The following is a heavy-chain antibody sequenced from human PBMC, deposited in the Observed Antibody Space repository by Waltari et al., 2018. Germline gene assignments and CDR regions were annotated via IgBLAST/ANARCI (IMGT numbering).Heavy chain of an antibody. CDR3: ARISYRGYDILTGHRGGFDP. Sequence: QVQLQESGPGLVKPSGTLSLTCAVSGGSISSSNWWSWVRQPPGKGLAWIGEIYHSGGTNYNPARKSRVTIAVDKSKNQFSLKLSSVTAADTAVYYCARISYRGYDILTGHRGGFDPWGQGTLVTVSS. V-gene: IGHV4-4*02. CDR2: IYHSGGT. D-gene: IGHD3-9*01. J-gene: IGHJ5*02. CDR1: GGSISSSNW.